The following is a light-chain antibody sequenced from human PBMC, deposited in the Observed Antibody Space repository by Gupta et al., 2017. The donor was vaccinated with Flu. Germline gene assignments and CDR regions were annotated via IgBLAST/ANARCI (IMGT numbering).Light chain of an antibody. Sequence: ATLSVSPGEGATLSCRASQNIRSNLAWYQQRPGQAPRLLIYGASARATGIPARFNGSGSGTEFTLSISSRQSEDFAIYYCQQYSHWPPLTFGGGTKVQI. CDR1: QNIRSN. V-gene: IGKV3-15*01. CDR2: GAS. J-gene: IGKJ4*01. CDR3: QQYSHWPPLT.